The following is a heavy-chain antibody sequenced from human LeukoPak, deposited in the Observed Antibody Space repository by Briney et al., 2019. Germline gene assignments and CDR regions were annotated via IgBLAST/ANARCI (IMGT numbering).Heavy chain of an antibody. V-gene: IGHV3-53*04. CDR3: ARESTPLRGAFDP. Sequence: AGGSLRLSCAASGFTVRNNHMSWVRQAPGKGLEWVSVIDSRDNTYHADSVKGRFTTSRHTSKNTLYLQMNSLRAEDTAVYYCARESTPLRGAFDPWGPGTLVTVSS. D-gene: IGHD5-24*01. CDR1: GFTVRNNH. J-gene: IGHJ5*02. CDR2: IDSRDNT.